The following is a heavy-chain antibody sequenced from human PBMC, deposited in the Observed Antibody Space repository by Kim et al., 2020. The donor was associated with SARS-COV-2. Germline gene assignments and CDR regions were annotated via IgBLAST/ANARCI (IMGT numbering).Heavy chain of an antibody. V-gene: IGHV1-3*01. CDR2: INAGNGNT. J-gene: IGHJ5*02. CDR1: GYTFTSYA. Sequence: ASVKVSCKASGYTFTSYAMHWVRQAPGQRLEWMGWINAGNGNTKYSQKFQGRVTITRDTSASTAYMELSSLRSEDTAVYYCARGFSYSSSWLYNWFDPWGQGTLVTVSS. D-gene: IGHD6-13*01. CDR3: ARGFSYSSSWLYNWFDP.